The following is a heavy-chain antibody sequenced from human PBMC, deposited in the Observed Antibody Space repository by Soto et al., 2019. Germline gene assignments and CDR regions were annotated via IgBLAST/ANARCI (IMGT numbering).Heavy chain of an antibody. J-gene: IGHJ5*02. Sequence: TLSLTCSVSGDSVSSGDYYWSWIRQPPGKGLEWIGHVYFSGSTNYIPSLKSRLTMSVDTAKNQFSLKLNSVTAADTAVYYCARITVDTYMIYWSHPWGPGTQVTVYS. D-gene: IGHD3-16*01. CDR3: ARITVDTYMIYWSHP. CDR1: GDSVSSGDYY. CDR2: VYFSGST. V-gene: IGHV4-61*08.